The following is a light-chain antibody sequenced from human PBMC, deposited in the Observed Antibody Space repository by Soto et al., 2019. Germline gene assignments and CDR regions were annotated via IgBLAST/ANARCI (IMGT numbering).Light chain of an antibody. V-gene: IGKV3-11*01. Sequence: ESVLTQSPATLSLSPGERATLSCRASQTVHNYLAWYQQKPGQVPRLLIYDAVRRATGIPDRFSGSVSGTDFTLTINSLEPEDFAVYYCKQRSGRLTFVGGTRVDLK. J-gene: IGKJ4*01. CDR3: KQRSGRLT. CDR1: QTVHNY. CDR2: DAV.